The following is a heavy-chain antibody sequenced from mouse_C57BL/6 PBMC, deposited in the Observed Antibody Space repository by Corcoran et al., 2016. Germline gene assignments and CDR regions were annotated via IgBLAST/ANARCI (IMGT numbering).Heavy chain of an antibody. CDR2: IYPGSGNT. CDR3: AANYYGSSPAWFAY. J-gene: IGHJ3*01. CDR1: GYTFTDYY. D-gene: IGHD1-1*01. Sequence: QVQLKQSGAELVRPGASVKLSCKASGYTFTDYYINWVKQRPGQGLEWIARIYPGSGNTYYNEKFKGKATLTAEKSSSTAYMQLSSLTSEDSAVYFCAANYYGSSPAWFAYWGQGTLVTVSA. V-gene: IGHV1-76*01.